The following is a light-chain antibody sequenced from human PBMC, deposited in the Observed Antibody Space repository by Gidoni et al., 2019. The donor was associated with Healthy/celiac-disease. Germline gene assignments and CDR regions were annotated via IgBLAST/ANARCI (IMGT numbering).Light chain of an antibody. Sequence: DIVMTQSPDSLAVSLGERATINCKSSQSVLSSSKNRNHLAWYQQKPGQPPKLLIYWASTRESGVPDRISGSGSGTDFTLTISSLQAEDVAVYYCQQYYNIPRTFGQGTKVEIK. CDR2: WAS. CDR1: QSVLSSSKNRNH. J-gene: IGKJ1*01. CDR3: QQYYNIPRT. V-gene: IGKV4-1*01.